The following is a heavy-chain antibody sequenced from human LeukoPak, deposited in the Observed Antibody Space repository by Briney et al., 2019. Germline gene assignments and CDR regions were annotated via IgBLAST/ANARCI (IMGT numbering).Heavy chain of an antibody. CDR3: AKDLLSNWFDP. CDR2: IRHDGSNI. V-gene: IGHV3-30*02. Sequence: GGSLRLSCAASGFTFRNYAMHWVRQVPGKGLEWMTFIRHDGSNIDYADSVKGRFTISRDNSKNTLYLQMNSLRAEDTAVYYCAKDLLSNWFDPWGQGTLVTVSS. D-gene: IGHD3-10*01. CDR1: GFTFRNYA. J-gene: IGHJ5*02.